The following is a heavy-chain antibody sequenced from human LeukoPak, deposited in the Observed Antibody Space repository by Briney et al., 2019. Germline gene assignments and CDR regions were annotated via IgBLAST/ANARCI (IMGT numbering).Heavy chain of an antibody. J-gene: IGHJ6*03. CDR1: GFTFSSYG. CDR2: ISSNGGST. Sequence: PGGSLRLSCAASGFTFSSYGMSWVRQAPGKGLEYVSAISSNGGSTYYANSVKGRFTISRDNSKNTLYLQMGSLRAEDMAVYYCARVEGYYGSGSRRGYYYYMDVWGKGTTVTISS. CDR3: ARVEGYYGSGSRRGYYYYMDV. D-gene: IGHD3-10*01. V-gene: IGHV3-64*01.